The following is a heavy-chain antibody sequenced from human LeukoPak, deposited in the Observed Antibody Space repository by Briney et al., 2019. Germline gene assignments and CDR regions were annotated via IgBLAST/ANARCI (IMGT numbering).Heavy chain of an antibody. Sequence: ASVKVSCKASGYTFTGYYMHWVRQAPGQGLEWMGWINPNSGGTNYAQKFQGRVTMTRDTSISTAYMELSRLRSDDTAVYHCAREVGTTVTTRGYFDYWGQGTLVTVSS. CDR1: GYTFTGYY. D-gene: IGHD4-17*01. CDR2: INPNSGGT. J-gene: IGHJ4*02. CDR3: AREVGTTVTTRGYFDY. V-gene: IGHV1-2*02.